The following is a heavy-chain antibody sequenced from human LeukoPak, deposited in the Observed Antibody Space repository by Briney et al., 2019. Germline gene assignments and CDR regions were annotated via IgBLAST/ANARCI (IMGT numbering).Heavy chain of an antibody. D-gene: IGHD4-17*01. CDR2: IFCSGST. J-gene: IGHJ4*02. Sequence: SETLSLTCAVSGGSISSSNWWSWVRQHPGKGLEWIGYIFCSGSTYYNPSLKSRVTISVDTSKNQFSLKLSSVTAADTAVYYCARANDYGDYYFDYWGQGTLVTVSS. CDR3: ARANDYGDYYFDY. CDR1: GGSISSSNW. V-gene: IGHV4-31*11.